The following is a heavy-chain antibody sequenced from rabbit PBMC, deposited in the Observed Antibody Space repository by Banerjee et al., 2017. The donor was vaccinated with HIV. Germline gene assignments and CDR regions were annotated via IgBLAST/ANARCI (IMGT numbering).Heavy chain of an antibody. CDR3: ARDTGSSFSTYGMDL. Sequence: QQQLEESGGGLVKPGGTLTLTCKVSGIDFSSYYYMCWVRQAPGKGLEWIACIDTGSRDFTYYASWAKGRFTIPKPSSTTVTLQMTSLTVADTATYFCARDTGSSFSTYGMDLWGQGTLVTVS. J-gene: IGHJ6*01. CDR2: IDTGSRDFT. CDR1: GIDFSSYYY. D-gene: IGHD8-1*01. V-gene: IGHV1S45*01.